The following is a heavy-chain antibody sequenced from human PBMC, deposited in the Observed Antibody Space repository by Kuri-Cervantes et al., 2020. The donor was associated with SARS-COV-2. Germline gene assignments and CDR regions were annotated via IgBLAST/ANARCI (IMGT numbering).Heavy chain of an antibody. V-gene: IGHV4-39*01. CDR2: IYYSGST. D-gene: IGHD3-3*01. J-gene: IGHJ6*02. CDR3: ARPMPYDFWSGYRAYYYGMDV. CDR1: GGSISSSSYY. Sequence: CTVSGGSISSSSYYWGWIRQPPGKGLEWIGSIYYSGSTHYNPSLKSRVTISVDTSQNQFSLKLSSVTAADTAVYYCARPMPYDFWSGYRAYYYGMDVWGQGTTVTVSS.